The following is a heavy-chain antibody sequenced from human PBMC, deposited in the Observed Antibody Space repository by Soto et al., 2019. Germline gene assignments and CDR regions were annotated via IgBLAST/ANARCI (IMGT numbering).Heavy chain of an antibody. CDR3: ARRADYGDYDPTGFDY. V-gene: IGHV4-39*01. CDR2: IYYSGST. Sequence: SETLSLTCTVSGCSISSSSYYWGWIRQPPGKGLEWIGSIYYSGSTYYNPSLNSRVTISVDTSKNQFSLKLSSVTAADTAVYYCARRADYGDYDPTGFDYWGQGTLVTVSS. D-gene: IGHD4-17*01. J-gene: IGHJ4*02. CDR1: GCSISSSSYY.